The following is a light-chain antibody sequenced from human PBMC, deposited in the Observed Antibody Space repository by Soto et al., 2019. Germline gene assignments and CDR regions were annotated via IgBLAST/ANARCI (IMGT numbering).Light chain of an antibody. V-gene: IGKV1-5*03. CDR1: QSISSW. J-gene: IGKJ2*01. CDR2: KAS. CDR3: QQYNSYSYT. Sequence: DIQMTQSPSTLSASVGDRVTITCRASQSISSWLAWYQQKPGKAPKLLIYKASSLESGVASRFSGSGSGTEFTLTIISLQPDDFATYYCQQYNSYSYTFGQGTKLEIK.